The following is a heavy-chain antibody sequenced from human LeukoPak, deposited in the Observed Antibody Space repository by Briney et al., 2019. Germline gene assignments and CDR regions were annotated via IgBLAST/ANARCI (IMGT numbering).Heavy chain of an antibody. V-gene: IGHV1-46*01. D-gene: IGHD3-22*01. CDR2: INPSGCST. CDR3: ARAGGYYYDSSGYYPFDY. CDR1: GYTFTSYY. J-gene: IGHJ4*02. Sequence: ASVKVSCKASGYTFTSYYMHWVRQAPGQGLEWMGIINPSGCSTSYVQKFQGRVTMTRDTSTSTVYMELSSLRSEDTAVYYCARAGGYYYDSSGYYPFDYWGQGTLVTVSS.